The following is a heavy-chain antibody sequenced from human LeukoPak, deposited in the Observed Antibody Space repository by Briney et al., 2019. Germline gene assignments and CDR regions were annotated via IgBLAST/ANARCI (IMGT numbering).Heavy chain of an antibody. V-gene: IGHV1-46*01. D-gene: IGHD3-10*01. J-gene: IGHJ4*02. CDR1: GYTFTSYY. CDR2: IHPSGGST. Sequence: ASVKVSCKASGYTFTSYYMHWVRQAPGQGLEWMGIIHPSGGSTSYAQKFQGRVTMTRDTSTSTVYMELSSLRSEDTAVYYCARDQLYLVRGVPSDYWGQGTLVTVSS. CDR3: ARDQLYLVRGVPSDY.